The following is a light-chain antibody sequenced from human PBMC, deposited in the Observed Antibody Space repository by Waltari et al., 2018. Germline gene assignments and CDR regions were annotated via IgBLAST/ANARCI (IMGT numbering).Light chain of an antibody. V-gene: IGKV3-15*01. CDR2: GAS. J-gene: IGKJ3*01. CDR3: QQYNDWPPFT. CDR1: QTVRSR. Sequence: VMTQSPATLSVSPGDTATLSCRASQTVRSRLAWYQQKPGQAPRLLIYGASTRATGVPGSFSGSGSGTDFTLTITNIQSEDLAFYYCQQYNDWPPFTFGPGTEVEIK.